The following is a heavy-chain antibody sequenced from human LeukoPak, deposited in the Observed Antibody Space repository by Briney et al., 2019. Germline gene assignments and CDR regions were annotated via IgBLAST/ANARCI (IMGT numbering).Heavy chain of an antibody. CDR1: GFTFSSYA. J-gene: IGHJ6*03. D-gene: IGHD1-26*01. Sequence: GGSLRLSCAASGFTFSSYATSWVRQAPGKGLEWVSAISGSGGSTYYADSVKGRFTISRDNSKNTLYLQMNSLRAEDTAVYYCAKGRGGGSYRNYYMDVWGKGTTVTVSS. V-gene: IGHV3-23*01. CDR3: AKGRGGGSYRNYYMDV. CDR2: ISGSGGST.